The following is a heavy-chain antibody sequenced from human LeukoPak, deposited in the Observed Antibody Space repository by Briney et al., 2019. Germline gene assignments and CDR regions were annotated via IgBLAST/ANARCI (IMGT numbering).Heavy chain of an antibody. CDR1: GFDFGNFH. D-gene: IGHD2-2*01. J-gene: IGHJ6*02. CDR3: ARNDLGVPAAPAYYYYGMDV. Sequence: PPGRSLSLSCAATGFDFGNFHIRWVRQARGKWLEWMTFFSKNGNNIYYADFVKSLFTISKNNSKSTLYLQMNSLSAEDTAVYYCARNDLGVPAAPAYYYYGMDVWGQGTTVTVSS. V-gene: IGHV3-30-3*01. CDR2: FSKNGNNI.